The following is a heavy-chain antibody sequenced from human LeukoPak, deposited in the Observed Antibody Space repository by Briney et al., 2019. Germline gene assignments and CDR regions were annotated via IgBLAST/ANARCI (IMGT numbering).Heavy chain of an antibody. CDR2: INPNSGGT. D-gene: IGHD6-13*01. V-gene: IGHV1-2*06. J-gene: IGHJ4*02. Sequence: ASVKVSFKASGYTFTVYYMHWVRQAPGQGLEWMGRINPNSGGTNYAQKFQGRVTMTRDTSISTAYMELSRLRSDDTAVYYCARSSWYVRDDYWGQGTLVTVSS. CDR3: ARSSWYVRDDY. CDR1: GYTFTVYY.